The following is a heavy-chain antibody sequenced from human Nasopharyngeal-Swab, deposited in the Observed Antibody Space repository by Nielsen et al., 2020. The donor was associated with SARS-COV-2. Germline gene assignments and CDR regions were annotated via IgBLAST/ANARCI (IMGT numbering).Heavy chain of an antibody. CDR1: GFTFSSHW. CDR3: ARGGYSGYEYYFDY. Sequence: GESLKISCAASGFTFSSHWMSWVRQAPGKGLEGVANIKQDGSEKYYVDSVKGRFTISRDNAKNSLYLQMNSLRAEDTAVYYCARGGYSGYEYYFDYWGQGTLVTVSS. CDR2: IKQDGSEK. J-gene: IGHJ4*02. V-gene: IGHV3-7*04. D-gene: IGHD5-12*01.